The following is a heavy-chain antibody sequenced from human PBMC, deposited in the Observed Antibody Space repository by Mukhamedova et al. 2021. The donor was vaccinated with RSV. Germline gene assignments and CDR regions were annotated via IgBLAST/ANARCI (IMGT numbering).Heavy chain of an antibody. CDR2: NGGST. J-gene: IGHJ4*02. D-gene: IGHD1-26*01. Sequence: NGGSTYYADSVKGRFTISRDNSKNTLYLQMSSLRAEDTAVYYCVKDSFLRWELLTAYFDYWGQGTLVTVSS. V-gene: IGHV3-64D*06. CDR3: VKDSFLRWELLTAYFDY.